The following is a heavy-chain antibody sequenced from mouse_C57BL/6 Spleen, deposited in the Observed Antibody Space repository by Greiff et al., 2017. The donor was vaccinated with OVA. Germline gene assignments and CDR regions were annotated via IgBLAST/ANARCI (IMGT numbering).Heavy chain of an antibody. CDR2: IRNKANGYTT. CDR1: GFTFTDYY. J-gene: IGHJ2*01. D-gene: IGHD1-1*01. Sequence: EVQRVESGGGLVQPGGSLSLSCAASGFTFTDYYMSWVRQPPGKALEWLGFIRNKANGYTTEYSASVKGRFTISRDNSQSILYLQMNALRAEDSATYYCARGVTTVTLFDYWGQGTTLTVSS. V-gene: IGHV7-3*01. CDR3: ARGVTTVTLFDY.